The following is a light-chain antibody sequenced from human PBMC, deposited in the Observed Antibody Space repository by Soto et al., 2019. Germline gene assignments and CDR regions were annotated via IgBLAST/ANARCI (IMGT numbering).Light chain of an antibody. V-gene: IGKV3-20*01. CDR3: QQFSSYPLT. Sequence: EIVLTQSPGTLSLSPGERATLSCRASQSVTSNYLAWYQQKPGRAPGLLIYDTSTRASGVPDRFSGSGSGTEFTLTISRLEPEDFAVYYCQQFSSYPLTFGGGTKVDIK. CDR1: QSVTSNY. CDR2: DTS. J-gene: IGKJ4*01.